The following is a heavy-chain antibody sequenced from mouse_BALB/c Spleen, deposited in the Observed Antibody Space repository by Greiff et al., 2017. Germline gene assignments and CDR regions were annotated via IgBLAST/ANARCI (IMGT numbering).Heavy chain of an antibody. Sequence: QVQLKESGAELMKPGASVKISCKATGYTFSSYWIEWVKQRPGHGLEWIGEILPGSGSTNYNEKFKGKATFTADTSSNTAYMQLSSLTSEDSAVYYCARGAHYYGYRAMDYWGQGTSVTVSS. CDR3: ARGAHYYGYRAMDY. CDR1: GYTFSSYW. V-gene: IGHV1-9*01. CDR2: ILPGSGST. J-gene: IGHJ4*01. D-gene: IGHD1-2*01.